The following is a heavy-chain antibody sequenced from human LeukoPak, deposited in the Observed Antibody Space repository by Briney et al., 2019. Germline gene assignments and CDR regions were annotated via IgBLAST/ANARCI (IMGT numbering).Heavy chain of an antibody. CDR1: GFTFSNYA. CDR2: IRSNVDST. D-gene: IGHD3-16*02. Sequence: GGSLRLSCAASGFTFSNYAMHWVRQAPGKGLEYVSAIRSNVDSTYYANSVKGRFTISRDNSKNTHYLQMYSLRAEDMDVYYCARAGGVWGSYRDYDYWGQGTLVTVSS. J-gene: IGHJ4*02. CDR3: ARAGGVWGSYRDYDY. V-gene: IGHV3-64*01.